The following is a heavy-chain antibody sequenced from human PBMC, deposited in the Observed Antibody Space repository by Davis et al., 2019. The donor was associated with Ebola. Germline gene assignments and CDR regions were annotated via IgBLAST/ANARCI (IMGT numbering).Heavy chain of an antibody. Sequence: AASVKVSCKAVGDTLTSYAMTWVRQAPGQGLEWMGGIIPVFRTASYVQKFQGRVTITADESTRTAYMELNGLRSEDTAVYYCAHLGPQRYCSGGGCHGYLDYWGQGTLVTVSS. J-gene: IGHJ4*02. V-gene: IGHV1-69*13. CDR2: IIPVFRTA. CDR1: GDTLTSYA. D-gene: IGHD2-15*01. CDR3: AHLGPQRYCSGGGCHGYLDY.